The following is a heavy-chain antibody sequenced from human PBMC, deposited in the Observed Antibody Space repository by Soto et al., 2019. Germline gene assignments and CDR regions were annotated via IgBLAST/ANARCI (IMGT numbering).Heavy chain of an antibody. CDR1: GFTFSGSA. D-gene: IGHD4-17*01. CDR3: TSYDYGDYVIDY. Sequence: EVQLVESGGGLVQPGGSLKLSCAASGFTFSGSAMHWVRQASGKGLEWLGRIRSKANSYATAYAASVKGRFTISRDDSKNTAYLQMNSPKTEDTAVYYCTSYDYGDYVIDYWGQGTLVTVSS. CDR2: IRSKANSYAT. V-gene: IGHV3-73*02. J-gene: IGHJ4*02.